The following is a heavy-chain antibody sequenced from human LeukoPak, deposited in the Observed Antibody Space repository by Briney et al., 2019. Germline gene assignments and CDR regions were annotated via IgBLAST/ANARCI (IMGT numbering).Heavy chain of an antibody. J-gene: IGHJ4*02. CDR1: GGSISSSTYY. D-gene: IGHD3-16*01. CDR3: VRGSTLRHYQY. V-gene: IGHV4-39*01. Sequence: PSETLSLTCTVSGGSISSSTYYCGWIRRPPGKGLEWIGSIYYSGSTYYNPSLKSRVTVSVDTSKNQFSLNLSSVTAADTAVYYCVRGSTLRHYQYWGQGTLVTVSS. CDR2: IYYSGST.